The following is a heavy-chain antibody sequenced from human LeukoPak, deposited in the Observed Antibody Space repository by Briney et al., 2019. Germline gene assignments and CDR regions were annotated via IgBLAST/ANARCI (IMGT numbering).Heavy chain of an antibody. CDR3: ARGPGYSSREYAFDI. CDR1: GFSFNSCA. J-gene: IGHJ3*02. CDR2: IWSDGTST. V-gene: IGHV3-33*01. D-gene: IGHD6-13*01. Sequence: QPGRSLRLSCAASGFSFNSCAMHWVRQAPGKGLEWVAVIWSDGTSTYYADSVKGRFTISRDNSNNTLYLQMNSLRAEDTAVYYCARGPGYSSREYAFDIWGQGTMVTVSS.